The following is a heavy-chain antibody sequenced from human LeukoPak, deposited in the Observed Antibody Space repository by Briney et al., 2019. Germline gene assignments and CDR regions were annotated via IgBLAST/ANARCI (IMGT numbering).Heavy chain of an antibody. V-gene: IGHV4-34*01. CDR3: ARAPLRYGDPPGAFDI. Sequence: SETLSLTCAVYGGSFSGYYWSWIRQPPGRGLEWIGEINHSGSTNYNPSLKSRVTISVDTSKNQFSLKLSSVTAADTAVYYCARAPLRYGDPPGAFDIWGQGTMVTVSS. CDR2: INHSGST. J-gene: IGHJ3*02. CDR1: GGSFSGYY. D-gene: IGHD4-17*01.